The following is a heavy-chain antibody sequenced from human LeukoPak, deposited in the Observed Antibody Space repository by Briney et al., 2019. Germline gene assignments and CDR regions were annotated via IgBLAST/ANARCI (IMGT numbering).Heavy chain of an antibody. V-gene: IGHV1-18*01. CDR2: ISTYDGKT. CDR1: DYTFTSYD. D-gene: IGHD6-19*01. J-gene: IGHJ5*02. CDR3: ARSLSSGWYAVDWFDP. Sequence: ASVKVSCKASDYTFTSYDISWARQAPGQGLEWMGWISTYDGKTNYAQKFQGRVTMTTDTSTSTAYMELRSLRSDDTAVYYCARSLSSGWYAVDWFDPWGQGTLVIVSS.